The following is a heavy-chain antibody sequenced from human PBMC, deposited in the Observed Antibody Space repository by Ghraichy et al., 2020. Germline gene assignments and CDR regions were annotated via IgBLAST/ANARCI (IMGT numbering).Heavy chain of an antibody. J-gene: IGHJ6*02. CDR3: ARATGYGSGGSCYRDGMDV. CDR1: GGSVSSGSYY. V-gene: IGHV4-61*01. D-gene: IGHD2-15*01. Sequence: SETLSLTCTVSGGSVSSGSYYWSWIRQPPGKGLEWIGYIYYSGSTNYNPSLKSRVTISVDTSKNQFSLKLSSVTAADTAVYYCARATGYGSGGSCYRDGMDVWGQGTTVTVSS. CDR2: IYYSGST.